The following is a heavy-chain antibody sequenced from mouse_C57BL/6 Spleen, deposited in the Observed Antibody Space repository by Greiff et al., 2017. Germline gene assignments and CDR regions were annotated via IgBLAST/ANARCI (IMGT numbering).Heavy chain of an antibody. J-gene: IGHJ2*01. Sequence: VKVVESGAELVRPGASVTLSCKASGYTFTDYEMHWVKQTPVHGLEWIGAIDPETGGPAYNQKFKGKAILTADKSSSKSYMELRSLTSEDSAVYYCTSSGYYGPYWGQGTTLTVSS. CDR1: GYTFTDYE. V-gene: IGHV1-15*01. CDR2: IDPETGGP. D-gene: IGHD2-1*01. CDR3: TSSGYYGPY.